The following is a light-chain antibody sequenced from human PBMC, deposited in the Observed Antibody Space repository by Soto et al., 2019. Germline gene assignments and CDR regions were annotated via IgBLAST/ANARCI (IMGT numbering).Light chain of an antibody. J-gene: IGKJ1*01. CDR2: AAS. Sequence: DIQMTQSPSSLSASVGDRVTITCRASQGIRSDLGWYKQKPGKAPKRLIYAASSLQSGVPSRFSGSGSGTDLSRTFTSLPPEDFATDYGVQYNTDPWTFGQGTEVE. CDR1: QGIRSD. V-gene: IGKV1-17*01. CDR3: VQYNTDPWT.